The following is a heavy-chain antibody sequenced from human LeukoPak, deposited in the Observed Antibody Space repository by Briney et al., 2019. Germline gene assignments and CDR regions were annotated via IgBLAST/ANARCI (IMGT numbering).Heavy chain of an antibody. CDR2: ISSDGSST. D-gene: IGHD2-2*01. Sequence: GGSLRLSCAASGFTFSNYWTHWVRQAPGEGLVWVSRISSDGSSTTYADSVKGRFTISRDNAKNTLYLQMNSLRAEDTAVYYCGRGFALVPAGIPDYWGQGTLVTVSS. CDR3: GRGFALVPAGIPDY. CDR1: GFTFSNYW. J-gene: IGHJ4*02. V-gene: IGHV3-74*01.